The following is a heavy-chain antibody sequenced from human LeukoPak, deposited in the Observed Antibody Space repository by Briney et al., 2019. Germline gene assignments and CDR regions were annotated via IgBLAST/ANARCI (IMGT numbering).Heavy chain of an antibody. V-gene: IGHV1-8*03. CDR3: ARGPQGYDFWSGSFDY. D-gene: IGHD3-3*01. J-gene: IGHJ4*02. CDR1: GYTLTSYD. Sequence: GASVKVSCKASGYTLTSYDINWVRQATGQGLEWMGWMNPNSGNTGYAQKFQGRVTITRNTSISTAYMELSSLRSEDTAAYYCARGPQGYDFWSGSFDYWGQGTLITVSS. CDR2: MNPNSGNT.